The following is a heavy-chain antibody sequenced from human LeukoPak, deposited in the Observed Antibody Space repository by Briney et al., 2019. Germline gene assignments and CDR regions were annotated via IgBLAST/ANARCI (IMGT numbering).Heavy chain of an antibody. CDR3: ARESRLLWFGELSGPIDY. Sequence: PSETLSLTCTVSGGSISSYYWSWIRQPAGKGLEWIGRIYTSGSTNYNPSLKSRVTMSVDTSKNQFSLKLSPVTAADTAVYYCARESRLLWFGELSGPIDYWGQGTLVTVSS. CDR1: GGSISSYY. V-gene: IGHV4-4*07. J-gene: IGHJ4*02. CDR2: IYTSGST. D-gene: IGHD3-10*01.